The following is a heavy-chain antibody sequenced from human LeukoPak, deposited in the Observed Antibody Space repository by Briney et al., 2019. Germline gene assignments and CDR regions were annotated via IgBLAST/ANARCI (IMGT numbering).Heavy chain of an antibody. V-gene: IGHV3-23*01. CDR2: ITISGDNT. Sequence: GGSLRPSCAATGLTLRNFAMSWVRQAPGKGLEWVSSITISGDNTHYADSVKGRFTISRDNSKNTVYLQMNSLRAEDTAVYYCAREVRPNDYWGQGTLVTVSS. J-gene: IGHJ4*02. D-gene: IGHD6-25*01. CDR3: AREVRPNDY. CDR1: GLTLRNFA.